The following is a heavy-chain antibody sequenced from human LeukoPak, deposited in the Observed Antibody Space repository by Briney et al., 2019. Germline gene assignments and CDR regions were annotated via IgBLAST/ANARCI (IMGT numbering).Heavy chain of an antibody. J-gene: IGHJ4*02. Sequence: SETLSLTCTVSGGSISSYYWSWIRQPPGKGLEWIGYIYYSGSTNYYPSLKSRITMSVDTSKNQFSLTLTSVTAADTAFYYCARQYSGYNWGIDYWGQGTLVTVSS. CDR1: GGSISSYY. CDR2: IYYSGST. V-gene: IGHV4-59*01. CDR3: ARQYSGYNWGIDY. D-gene: IGHD5-12*01.